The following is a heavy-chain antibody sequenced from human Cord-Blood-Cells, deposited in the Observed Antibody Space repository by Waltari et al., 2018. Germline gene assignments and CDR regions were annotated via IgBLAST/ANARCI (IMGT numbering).Heavy chain of an antibody. D-gene: IGHD2-15*01. CDR1: GGSISSSSYY. V-gene: IGHV4-39*01. CDR2: SYYSGIT. CDR3: ARRTRIVVVAAYFDY. Sequence: QLQLQESGPGLVKPSETLSLTCTVSGGSISSSSYYWGWIRQPPGTGLEWVWRSYYSGITYDNPCLRRRVTILVDTSKNRFSLSLGSVTVGDTAVYYCARRTRIVVVAAYFDYGGQGTLVTVSS. J-gene: IGHJ4*02.